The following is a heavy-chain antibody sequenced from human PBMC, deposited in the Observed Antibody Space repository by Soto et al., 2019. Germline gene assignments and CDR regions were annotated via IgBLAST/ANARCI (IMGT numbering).Heavy chain of an antibody. V-gene: IGHV3-53*04. D-gene: IGHD4-17*01. CDR2: IYSGGST. CDR3: ARGVIGDYGINFDY. J-gene: IGHJ4*02. Sequence: GGSLRLSCAASGFTVSSNYMSWVRQAPGKGLEWVSVIYSGGSTYYADSVKGRFTISRHNSKNTLYLQMNSLRAEDTAVYYCARGVIGDYGINFDYWGQGTLVTVSS. CDR1: GFTVSSNY.